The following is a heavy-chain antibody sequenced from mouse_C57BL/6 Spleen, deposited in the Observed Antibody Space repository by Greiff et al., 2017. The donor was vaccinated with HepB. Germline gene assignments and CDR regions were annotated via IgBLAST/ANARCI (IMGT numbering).Heavy chain of an antibody. CDR1: GFTFSSYG. Sequence: EVQVVESGGDLVKPGGSLKLSCAASGFTFSSYGMSWVRQTPDKRLEWVATISSGGSYTYYPDSVKGRFTISRDNAKNTLYLQMSSLKSEDTAMYYCARHGHDSWFFDVWGTGTTVTVSS. CDR3: ARHGHDSWFFDV. V-gene: IGHV5-6*01. D-gene: IGHD2-4*01. J-gene: IGHJ1*03. CDR2: ISSGGSYT.